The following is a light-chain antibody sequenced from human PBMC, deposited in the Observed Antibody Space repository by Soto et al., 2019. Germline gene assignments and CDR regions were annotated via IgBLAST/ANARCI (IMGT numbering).Light chain of an antibody. CDR1: SRDVGGYNY. CDR2: DVS. Sequence: QSVPTQAASVSGSPGQSSPISCTGTSRDVGGYNYVSWYQQHPGKAPKLMIYDVSNRPSGVSNRFSGSKSGNTASLTISGLQAEDEADYYCSSYTSSSTFYVFGTGTKVTVL. CDR3: SSYTSSSTFYV. V-gene: IGLV2-14*01. J-gene: IGLJ1*01.